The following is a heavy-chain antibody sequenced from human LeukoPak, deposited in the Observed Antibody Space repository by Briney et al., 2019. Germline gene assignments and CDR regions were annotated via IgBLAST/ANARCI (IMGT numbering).Heavy chain of an antibody. V-gene: IGHV4-4*07. CDR1: GGSISSYY. CDR3: ARDEIPTYYYDSSGYYQYYYYYMDV. CDR2: IYTSGST. J-gene: IGHJ6*03. Sequence: PSETLSLTCTVSGGSISSYYWSWIRQPAGKGLEWIGPIYTSGSTNYNPSLKSRVTMSVDTSKNQFSLKLSSVTAADTAVYYCARDEIPTYYYDSSGYYQYYYYYMDVWGKGTTVTVSS. D-gene: IGHD3-22*01.